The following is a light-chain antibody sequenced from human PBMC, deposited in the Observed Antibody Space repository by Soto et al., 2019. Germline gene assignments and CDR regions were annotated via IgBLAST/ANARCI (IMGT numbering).Light chain of an antibody. J-gene: IGKJ2*01. V-gene: IGKV3D-15*01. CDR1: QSVSNM. CDR3: QQYNNWPPVYT. CDR2: DAS. Sequence: EIVMTQSPDTLSVSPGERATLSCRASQSVSNMLAWYQQKPGQAPRLLIYDASTRATGVPARFSGSGSGTEFTLTISSLQSEDFAVYYCQQYNNWPPVYTFGQGTTLDIK.